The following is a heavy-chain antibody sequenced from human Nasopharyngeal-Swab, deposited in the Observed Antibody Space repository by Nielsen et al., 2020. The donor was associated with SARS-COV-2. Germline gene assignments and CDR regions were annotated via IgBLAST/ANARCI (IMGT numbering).Heavy chain of an antibody. J-gene: IGHJ6*02. Sequence: SETLSLTCTVSGDSVSSGSYYWSWIRQPPGKGLEWIGEINHSGSTNYNPSLKSRVAISVDTSKNQFSLKLSSVTAADTAVYYCAGTQWYDYYGMDVWGQGTTVTVSS. CDR3: AGTQWYDYYGMDV. CDR1: GDSVSSGSYY. V-gene: IGHV4-61*01. CDR2: INHSGST. D-gene: IGHD2-15*01.